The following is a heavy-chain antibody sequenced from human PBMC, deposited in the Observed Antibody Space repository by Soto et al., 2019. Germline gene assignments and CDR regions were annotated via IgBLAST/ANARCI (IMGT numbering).Heavy chain of an antibody. J-gene: IGHJ6*02. Sequence: AASVKVSCKASGYNFTSHYMHWVRQAPGQGLESMGIIYPRGGTTIYAQKFQGRVTMTRDTSTHTFYMEMSSLRSEDTAMYYCARVGYSSNGKTFHSHGLDVWGQGTTVTVSS. V-gene: IGHV1-46*01. D-gene: IGHD3-22*01. CDR2: IYPRGGTT. CDR3: ARVGYSSNGKTFHSHGLDV. CDR1: GYNFTSHY.